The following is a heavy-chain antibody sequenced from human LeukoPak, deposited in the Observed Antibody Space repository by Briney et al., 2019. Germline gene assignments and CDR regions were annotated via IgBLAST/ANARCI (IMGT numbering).Heavy chain of an antibody. CDR1: GGSISSSSYY. CDR3: ARLMSSGWYSDWFDP. V-gene: IGHV4-39*01. D-gene: IGHD6-19*01. Sequence: PSETLSLTCTVSGGSISSSSYYWGWIRQPPGKGLEWIGSIYYSGSTYYNPSLKSRVTISVDTSKNQFSLKLSSVTAADTAVYYCARLMSSGWYSDWFDPWGQGTLVTVSS. CDR2: IYYSGST. J-gene: IGHJ5*02.